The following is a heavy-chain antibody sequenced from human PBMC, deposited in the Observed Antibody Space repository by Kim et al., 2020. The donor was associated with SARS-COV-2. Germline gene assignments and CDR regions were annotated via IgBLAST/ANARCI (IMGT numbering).Heavy chain of an antibody. V-gene: IGHV4-34*01. CDR1: GGSFSGYY. CDR3: AGRYFAAREDNWFDP. D-gene: IGHD6-6*01. Sequence: SETLSLTCAVYGGSFSGYYWSWIRQPPGKGLEWIGEINHSGSTNYNPSLKSRVTISVDTSKNQFSLKLSSVTAADPAVYYCAGRYFAAREDNWFDPWGQG. J-gene: IGHJ5*02. CDR2: INHSGST.